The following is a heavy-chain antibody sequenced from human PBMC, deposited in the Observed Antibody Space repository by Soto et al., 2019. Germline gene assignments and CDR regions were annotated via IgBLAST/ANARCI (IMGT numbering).Heavy chain of an antibody. V-gene: IGHV2-5*02. CDR1: GFSLSTSGVG. CDR3: AHRPGILWSGELSDAFDI. Sequence: QITLKESGPTLVKPTQTLTLTCTFSGFSLSTSGVGVGWIRQPPGKALEWLALIYWDDDKRYSPSLKSRLTITKDTSKNQVVLTMTNMDPVDTATYYCAHRPGILWSGELSDAFDIWGQGTMVTVSS. CDR2: IYWDDDK. D-gene: IGHD3-10*01. J-gene: IGHJ3*02.